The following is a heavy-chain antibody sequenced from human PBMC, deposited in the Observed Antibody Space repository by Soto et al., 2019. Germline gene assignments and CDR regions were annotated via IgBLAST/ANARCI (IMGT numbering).Heavy chain of an antibody. J-gene: IGHJ4*02. CDR1: GFTFSSYA. V-gene: IGHV3-23*01. Sequence: GGSLRLSCAASGFTFSSYAMSWVRQAPGKGLEWVSAISGSGGSTYYADSVKGRFTISRDNSKNTLYLQMNSLRAEDTAVYYCAKAPYDYIWGSYLDYWGQGTLVTVSS. CDR3: AKAPYDYIWGSYLDY. CDR2: ISGSGGST. D-gene: IGHD3-16*01.